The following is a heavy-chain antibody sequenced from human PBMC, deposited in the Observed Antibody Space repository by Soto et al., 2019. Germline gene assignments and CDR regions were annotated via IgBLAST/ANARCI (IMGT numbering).Heavy chain of an antibody. CDR2: ISGSGGGT. V-gene: IGHV3-23*01. CDR3: AKNTSGWFY. Sequence: EVQLLESGGGLVQPGGSLRLSCAASGFTFSSYAMNWVRQAPGKGLEWVSAISGSGGGTYYADSVKGRFTISRDNSKNPLYLQMNSLRAEDTALYYCAKNTSGWFYWGQGTLVTVSS. J-gene: IGHJ4*02. D-gene: IGHD6-19*01. CDR1: GFTFSSYA.